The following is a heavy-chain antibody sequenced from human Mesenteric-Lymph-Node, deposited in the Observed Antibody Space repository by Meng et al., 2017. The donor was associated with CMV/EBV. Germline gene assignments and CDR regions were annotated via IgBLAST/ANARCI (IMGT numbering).Heavy chain of an antibody. D-gene: IGHD5-24*01. V-gene: IGHV3-20*03. J-gene: IGHJ5*02. CDR1: GFKFHEYG. CDR3: VKGDIMAPHDFDP. CDR2: INWNGDET. Sequence: ASGFKFHEYGMARVRQAPGKGLEWVCGINWNGDETGYVDMGKGRFTISRDNAKNALYLEMNSLRVGDTALYYCVKGDIMAPHDFDPRGQGTLVTVSS.